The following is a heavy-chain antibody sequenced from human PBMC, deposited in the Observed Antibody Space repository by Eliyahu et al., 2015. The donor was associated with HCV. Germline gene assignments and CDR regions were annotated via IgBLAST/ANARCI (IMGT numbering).Heavy chain of an antibody. D-gene: IGHD4-11*01. V-gene: IGHV1-46*03. CDR2: INTSSGRT. Sequence: QVQLVQSGAEXKKPGASVKVSCKTSXYTFTRYYIHWVRQAPGQGLEWMGIINTSSGRTTYAQKFQGRVTMTRDTSTSIAYMELRSLESEDTAVYYCAREVDYIPDHWGQGTLVTVSS. J-gene: IGHJ4*02. CDR1: XYTFTRYY. CDR3: AREVDYIPDH.